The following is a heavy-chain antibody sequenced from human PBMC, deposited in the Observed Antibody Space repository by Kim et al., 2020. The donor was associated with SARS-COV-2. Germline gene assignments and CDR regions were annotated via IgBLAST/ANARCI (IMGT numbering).Heavy chain of an antibody. CDR3: ARGGGSGRYPHLPYY. CDR2: ISNSGST. Sequence: SETLSLTCTVSGGSISTHYWYWIRQPPGKGLEWIGYISNSGSTNYNPSLKSRVIISLDMSKNQFSLKLTSVTAADTAVYYCARGGGSGRYPHLPYYWGQGTLVTVSS. J-gene: IGHJ4*02. V-gene: IGHV4-59*11. D-gene: IGHD3-10*01. CDR1: GGSISTHY.